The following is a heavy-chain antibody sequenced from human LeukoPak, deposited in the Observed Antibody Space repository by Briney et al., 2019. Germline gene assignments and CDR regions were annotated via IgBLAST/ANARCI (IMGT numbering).Heavy chain of an antibody. J-gene: IGHJ4*02. D-gene: IGHD3-10*01. CDR3: TTDIYRLWFFDY. Sequence: GGSLNFSGAASGLPFSNAWMSWFGKVQGKGLDWVARIKSKTDGGTTDYAAPAKGRFTISRDDSKNTLYLQMNSLKTEDTAVYYCTTDIYRLWFFDYWGQGTLVTVSS. CDR2: IKSKTDGGTT. V-gene: IGHV3-15*01. CDR1: GLPFSNAW.